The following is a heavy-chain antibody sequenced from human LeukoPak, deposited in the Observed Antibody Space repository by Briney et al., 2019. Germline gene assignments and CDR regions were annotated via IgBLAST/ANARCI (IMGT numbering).Heavy chain of an antibody. CDR3: AKGGCSGGSCYGMGV. J-gene: IGHJ6*02. V-gene: IGHV3-43*02. CDR2: ISGDGGST. CDR1: GFTFDDYA. D-gene: IGHD2-15*01. Sequence: PGGSLRLSCAASGFTFDDYAMHWVRQAPGKGLEWVSLISGDGGSTFYADSVKGRFTISRDNSKNSLYLQMNSLRTEDTAFYYCAKGGCSGGSCYGMGVWGQGTTVTVSS.